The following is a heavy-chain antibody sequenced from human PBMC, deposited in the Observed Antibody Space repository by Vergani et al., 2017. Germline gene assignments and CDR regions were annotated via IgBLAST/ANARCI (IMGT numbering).Heavy chain of an antibody. CDR3: ARRLGYSNYHFDY. CDR2: IYTGDSDT. V-gene: IGHV5-51*01. J-gene: IGHJ4*02. CDR1: GYSFTSYW. Sequence: EVQLVQSGAEVKKPGESLKISCKGSGYSFTSYWIGWVRQRPWKGLEWRGIIYTGDSDTRNSPSFQGQFTTSADKSISTAYLQWSSLKASDTAMYYCARRLGYSNYHFDYWGQGTLVTVSS. D-gene: IGHD4-11*01.